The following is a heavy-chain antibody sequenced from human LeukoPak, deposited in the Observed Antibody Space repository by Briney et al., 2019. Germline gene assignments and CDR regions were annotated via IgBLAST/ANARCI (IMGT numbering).Heavy chain of an antibody. CDR3: AKDYWCFPHMFDMDV. Sequence: GGSLRLSCAASGFTFSSYSMSWVRQAPGKGLEWVSPISGSGGSTYYADSVKGRFTISRDNSKNTLYLQMNSLRAEDTAVYYCAKDYWCFPHMFDMDVWGKGTTVTVS. CDR2: ISGSGGST. V-gene: IGHV3-23*01. D-gene: IGHD2-8*02. CDR1: GFTFSSYS. J-gene: IGHJ6*03.